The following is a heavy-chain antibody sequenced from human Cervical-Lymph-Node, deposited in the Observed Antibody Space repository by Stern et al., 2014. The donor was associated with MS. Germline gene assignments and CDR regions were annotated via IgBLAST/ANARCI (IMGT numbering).Heavy chain of an antibody. Sequence: EVQLVESGGGIVQPGGSLMISCVASGFNFRTYWMHWVRQGPGKGLEWVSRINGDGTVSTYADSVRGRFTISRNNANNTMSLQLDNLRVEDTAMYYCASAYRASWGQGTLVTVST. V-gene: IGHV3-74*02. D-gene: IGHD1-1*01. CDR1: GFNFRTYW. CDR3: ASAYRAS. CDR2: INGDGTVS. J-gene: IGHJ4*02.